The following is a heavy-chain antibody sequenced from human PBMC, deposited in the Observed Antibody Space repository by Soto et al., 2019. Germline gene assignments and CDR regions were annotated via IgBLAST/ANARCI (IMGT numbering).Heavy chain of an antibody. CDR2: IYPGDSNS. CDR3: ARRAWYYDSSGLYYFDY. V-gene: IGHV5-51*01. Sequence: GESLKICCKGSGYSFTDYWIGWVRQMPGKGLEWMGIIYPGDSNSRYSPSFQGQVTISADKSISSAYLQWSSLKASDTAMYYCARRAWYYDSSGLYYFDYWGQGTLVTSPQ. D-gene: IGHD3-22*01. CDR1: GYSFTDYW. J-gene: IGHJ4*02.